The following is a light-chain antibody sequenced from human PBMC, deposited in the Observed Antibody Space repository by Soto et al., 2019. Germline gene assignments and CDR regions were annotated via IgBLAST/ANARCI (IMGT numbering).Light chain of an antibody. CDR2: EVS. Sequence: QSALTRPASVSGSRGQSITICCTGTSSDVGGYNYVSWYQQHPGKAPNLLIYEVSNRPSGVSNRFSGSKSGNTASLTISGPQALVEADYYCTSYTHSSTSVFGTGTKVTVL. CDR1: SSDVGGYNY. CDR3: TSYTHSSTSV. J-gene: IGLJ1*01. V-gene: IGLV2-14*01.